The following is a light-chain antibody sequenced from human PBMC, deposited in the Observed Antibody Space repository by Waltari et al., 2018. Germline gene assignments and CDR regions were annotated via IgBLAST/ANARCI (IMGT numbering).Light chain of an antibody. J-gene: IGKJ1*01. CDR1: QSVTRA. Sequence: SPGESATLSCRTSQSVTRALAWYQQKPGQAPRLLIYGAPNRATGIPDRFSGSGSGTDFSLTISSLEPEDFAVYYCQHYLRLPVTFGQGTKVEVK. CDR3: QHYLRLPVT. V-gene: IGKV3-20*01. CDR2: GAP.